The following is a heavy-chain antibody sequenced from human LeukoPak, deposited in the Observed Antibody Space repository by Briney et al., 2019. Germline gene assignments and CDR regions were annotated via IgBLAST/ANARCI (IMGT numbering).Heavy chain of an antibody. CDR3: ARELGGTKTGGFDI. V-gene: IGHV3-64*02. Sequence: GGSLRLSCAASGFRFSYHDMHWVRQAPGKGLEIVSSIGAAGARTFYADSVKGRFTISRDNFQSTMYLQMDGLRPEDSAVYYCARELGGTKTGGFDIWGQGTVVTVSS. D-gene: IGHD1-14*01. J-gene: IGHJ3*02. CDR1: GFRFSYHD. CDR2: IGAAGART.